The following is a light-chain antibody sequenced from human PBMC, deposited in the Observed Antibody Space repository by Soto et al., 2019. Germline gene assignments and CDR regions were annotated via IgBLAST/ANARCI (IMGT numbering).Light chain of an antibody. V-gene: IGKV3-20*01. J-gene: IGKJ4*01. CDR2: HAS. CDR1: QSISSSY. CDR3: QQYGDSLLT. Sequence: ENVLTQSPGTLSLSPGERATLYCRASQSISSSYLAWYQQKPGQTPRLLIYHASNRATGIPDRLSGSWSGTDFTLTISRLEPEDFEVYYCQQYGDSLLTLDEGTKVEFK.